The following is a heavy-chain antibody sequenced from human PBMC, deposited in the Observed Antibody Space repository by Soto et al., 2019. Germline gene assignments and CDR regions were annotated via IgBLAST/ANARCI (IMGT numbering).Heavy chain of an antibody. V-gene: IGHV1-2*02. CDR2: INPNSGGT. CDR3: ARAKAARDYNWFDA. D-gene: IGHD6-6*01. Sequence: ASVKVSCKASGYTFTGYYMHWVRQAPGQGLEWMGWINPNSGGTNYAQKFQGRVTMTRDTSISTAYMELSRLRSDDTAVYYCARAKAARDYNWFDAWGQGTMVTVSS. J-gene: IGHJ5*02. CDR1: GYTFTGYY.